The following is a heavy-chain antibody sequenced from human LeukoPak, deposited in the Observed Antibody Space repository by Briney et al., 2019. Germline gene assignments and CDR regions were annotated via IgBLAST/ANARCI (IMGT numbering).Heavy chain of an antibody. J-gene: IGHJ5*02. CDR3: ARHSSGGAGWFDP. CDR1: GGSISSSNYY. D-gene: IGHD3-10*01. Sequence: SETLSLTCTVSGGSISSSNYYWGWIRQPPGKWLEWIGSMSYSGHTYYNPSLKSRVTISVDTSKNQFSLKLSSVTAADTAVYYCARHSSGGAGWFDPWGQGTLVTVSS. V-gene: IGHV4-39*01. CDR2: MSYSGHT.